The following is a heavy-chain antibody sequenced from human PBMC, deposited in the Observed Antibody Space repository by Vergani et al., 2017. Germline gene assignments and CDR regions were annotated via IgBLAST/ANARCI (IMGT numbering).Heavy chain of an antibody. D-gene: IGHD2-21*02. CDR3: AKDLEAYCGGDCSTPFDY. V-gene: IGHV3-23*01. CDR2: ISGSGGST. J-gene: IGHJ4*02. CDR1: GFTFSSYA. Sequence: EVQLLESGGGLVQPGGSLRLSCAASGFTFSSYAMSWVRQAPGKGLEWVSAISGSGGSTYYADSVKGRFTISRDNSKNTLYLQMNSLRAEDTAVYYCAKDLEAYCGGDCSTPFDYWGQGTLVTVSS.